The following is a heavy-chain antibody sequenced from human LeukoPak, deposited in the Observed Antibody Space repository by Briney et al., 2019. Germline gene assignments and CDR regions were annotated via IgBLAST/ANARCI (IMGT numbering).Heavy chain of an antibody. D-gene: IGHD4-17*01. V-gene: IGHV5-51*03. Sequence: KPGESLKISCQASGYYFSTKWIGWVRQMPGKGLEWMGIIYPLDSITRYSPSFQGHVTISADTSINTAYLQWASLKPSDTAIYYCARLAPDYADYWFDPWGQGTLVTVSS. CDR3: ARLAPDYADYWFDP. CDR1: GYYFSTKW. J-gene: IGHJ5*02. CDR2: IYPLDSIT.